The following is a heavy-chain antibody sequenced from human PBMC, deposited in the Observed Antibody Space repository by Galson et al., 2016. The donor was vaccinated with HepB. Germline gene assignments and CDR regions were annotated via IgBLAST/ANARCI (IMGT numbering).Heavy chain of an antibody. J-gene: IGHJ4*02. CDR1: GYSFTRYD. D-gene: IGHD4-17*01. CDR3: ARVSGLGTVTTVFDY. CDR2: ISTYIGNT. V-gene: IGHV1-18*01. Sequence: SVKVSCKASGYSFTRYDISWVRQAPGQGLEWMGWISTYIGNTDYAQKFQGRVTMTTDTSTSTAYMELRSLRSDDTAVYYCARVSGLGTVTTVFDYWGQGTLVTVSS.